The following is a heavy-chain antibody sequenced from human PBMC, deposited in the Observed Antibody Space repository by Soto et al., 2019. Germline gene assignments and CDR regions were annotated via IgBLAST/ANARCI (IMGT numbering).Heavy chain of an antibody. D-gene: IGHD3-9*01. V-gene: IGHV1-18*01. CDR3: ARDSRYFDWLPPGGAFDI. J-gene: IGHJ3*02. CDR1: GYTFTSCG. Sequence: ASVKVSCKASGYTFTSCGSSWVRQAPGQGLEWMGWISAYNGNTNYAQKLQGRVTMTTDTSTSTAYMELRSLRSDDTAVYYCARDSRYFDWLPPGGAFDIWGQGTMVTVSS. CDR2: ISAYNGNT.